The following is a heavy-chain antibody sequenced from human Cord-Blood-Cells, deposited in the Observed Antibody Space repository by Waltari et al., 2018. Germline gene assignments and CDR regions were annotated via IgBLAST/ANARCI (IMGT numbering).Heavy chain of an antibody. V-gene: IGHV4-39*01. J-gene: IGHJ4*02. CDR1: GDCINSSTSY. D-gene: IGHD6-13*01. CDR2: IYYSGST. Sequence: QLQLQQSGPGLVQPSEPLSLPCTVSGDCINSSTSYCGWIRQPPGKGLEWIGSIYYSGSTYYNPSLKSRVTISVDTSKNQFSLKLSSVTAADTAVYYCASHTIAAAGTDDYWGQGTLVTVSS. CDR3: ASHTIAAAGTDDY.